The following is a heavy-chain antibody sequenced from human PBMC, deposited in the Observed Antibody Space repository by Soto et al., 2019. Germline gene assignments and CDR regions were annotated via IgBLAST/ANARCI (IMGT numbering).Heavy chain of an antibody. CDR1: GYTFTSYG. CDR3: ARVTPYSGSYYHYY. CDR2: ISAYNGNT. V-gene: IGHV1-18*04. Sequence: ASVKVSCKASGYTFTSYGISWVRQPPGQGLEWMGWISAYNGNTNYAQKLQGRVTMTTDTSTSTAYMELRSLRSDDTAVYYCARVTPYSGSYYHYYWGQGTLVTVSS. J-gene: IGHJ4*02. D-gene: IGHD1-26*01.